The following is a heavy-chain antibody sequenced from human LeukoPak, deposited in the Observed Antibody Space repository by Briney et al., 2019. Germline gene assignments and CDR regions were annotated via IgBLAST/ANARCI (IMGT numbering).Heavy chain of an antibody. J-gene: IGHJ4*02. CDR2: ISSSGSTI. Sequence: GALRLSCSASGFTFSDYYMSWIRQAPGKGLEWVSYISSSGSTIYYADSVKGRFTISRDNAKNSLYLQMNSLRAEDTAVYYCARDRGDYGSSDYWGQGTLVTVSS. V-gene: IGHV3-11*01. D-gene: IGHD2-21*02. CDR3: ARDRGDYGSSDY. CDR1: GFTFSDYY.